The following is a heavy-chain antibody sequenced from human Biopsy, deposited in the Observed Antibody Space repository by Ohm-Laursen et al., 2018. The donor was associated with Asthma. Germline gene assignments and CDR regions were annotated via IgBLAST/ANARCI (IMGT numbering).Heavy chain of an antibody. J-gene: IGHJ4*02. CDR1: GFSFSNFA. CDR3: AKESRRDGYNRRNYYFDY. Sequence: SLRLSCAASGFSFSNFAIHWVRQAPGKGLEWVGVISKDASTQDYADSVKGRFTMARDNSKNTLDLQMNGLRAEDTAVYYCAKESRRDGYNRRNYYFDYWGQGTLVTVSS. CDR2: ISKDASTQ. V-gene: IGHV3-30*07. D-gene: IGHD5-24*01.